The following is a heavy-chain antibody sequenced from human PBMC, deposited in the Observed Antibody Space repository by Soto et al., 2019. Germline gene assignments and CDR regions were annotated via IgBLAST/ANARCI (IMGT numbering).Heavy chain of an antibody. Sequence: QVQLVQSGAEVKKPGASVKVSCKASGYNFTNYDINWVRQASGQGLEWMGWMNPNNGNTGFAQNLQGRITMTRNASISTAYMELSSLRSDDTAVYYCARVPTETPTRDYWGQGTLVTVSS. CDR2: MNPNNGNT. D-gene: IGHD1-1*01. J-gene: IGHJ4*02. CDR3: ARVPTETPTRDY. V-gene: IGHV1-8*01. CDR1: GYNFTNYD.